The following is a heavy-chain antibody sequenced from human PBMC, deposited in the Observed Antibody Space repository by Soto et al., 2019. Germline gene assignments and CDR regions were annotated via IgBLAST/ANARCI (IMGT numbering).Heavy chain of an antibody. CDR1: GGSISSSSYY. CDR2: IYYSGST. D-gene: IGHD3-16*01. V-gene: IGHV4-39*01. CDR3: ARRRAGYDYVWGSYYDP. J-gene: IGHJ5*02. Sequence: SETLSLTCTVSGGSISSSSYYWGWIRQPPGKGLEWIGSIYYSGSTYYNPSLKSRVTISVDTSKNQFSLKLSSVTAADTAVYYCARRRAGYDYVWGSYYDPWGQGTMVTVYS.